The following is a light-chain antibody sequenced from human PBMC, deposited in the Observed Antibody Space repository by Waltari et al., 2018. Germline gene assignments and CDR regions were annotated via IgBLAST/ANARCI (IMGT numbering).Light chain of an antibody. CDR3: GTWDSSLRGGV. Sequence: QSVLTQPPSVSAAPGQKVTISCSGRSSNFGHNFGALYQQFPGTAPKLPIYDKNKRPSGIPDRFSGSKSGTSATLGITGLQTGDEADYYCGTWDSSLRGGVFGGGTKLTVL. CDR1: SSNFGHNF. CDR2: DKN. J-gene: IGLJ2*01. V-gene: IGLV1-51*01.